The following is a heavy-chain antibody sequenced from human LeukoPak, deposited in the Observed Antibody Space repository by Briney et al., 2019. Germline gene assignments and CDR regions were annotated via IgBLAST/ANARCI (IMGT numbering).Heavy chain of an antibody. CDR1: GGSFSGYY. D-gene: IGHD5-18*01. Sequence: SETLSLTCAVYGGSFSGYYWSWIRQPPGKGLEWIGEINHSGSTNYNPSLKSRVTISVDTSKNQFSLKLSSVTAADTAVYYCARLNRGYSYGQSKIFDYWGQGTLVTVSS. V-gene: IGHV4-34*01. CDR2: INHSGST. J-gene: IGHJ4*02. CDR3: ARLNRGYSYGQSKIFDY.